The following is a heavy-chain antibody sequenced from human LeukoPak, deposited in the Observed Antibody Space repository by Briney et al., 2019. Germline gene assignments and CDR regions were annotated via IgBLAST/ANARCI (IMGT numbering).Heavy chain of an antibody. CDR2: SYYSGST. J-gene: IGHJ5*02. D-gene: IGHD4-11*01. CDR3: ARHYSNYLFGSDWFDP. Sequence: SETLSLTCTVSGGSISSSSYYWRWIRQPPGKGLEWIGSSYYSGSTYYNPSLKSRVTISVDTSKNQFSLKLSSVTAADTAVYYCARHYSNYLFGSDWFDPWGQGTLVSVSS. CDR1: GGSISSSSYY. V-gene: IGHV4-39*01.